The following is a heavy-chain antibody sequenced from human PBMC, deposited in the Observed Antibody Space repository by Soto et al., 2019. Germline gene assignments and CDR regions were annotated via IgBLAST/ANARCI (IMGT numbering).Heavy chain of an antibody. V-gene: IGHV4-39*01. CDR1: GGSISSSSYC. CDR3: SSFLTLTTYYYDSSGYRFDY. CDR2: IYYSGST. D-gene: IGHD3-22*01. J-gene: IGHJ4*02. Sequence: PSETLSLTCTVSGGSISSSSYCWGWIRQPPGKGLEWIGSIYYSGSTYYNPSLKSRVTISVDTSKNQFSLKLSSVTAADTAVYYCSSFLTLTTYYYDSSGYRFDYWGQGTLVTVSS.